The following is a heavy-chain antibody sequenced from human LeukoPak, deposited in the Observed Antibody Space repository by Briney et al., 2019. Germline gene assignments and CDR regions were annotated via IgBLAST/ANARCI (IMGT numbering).Heavy chain of an antibody. CDR1: EFTFSSYA. CDR3: AKGLWGSGSYAWFDP. Sequence: GGSLRLSCAASEFTFSSYAMSWVRQAPGKGLEWVSAISGSGGSTYFADSVKGRFTISRDNSKNTLYLRMNSLRAEDTAVYHCAKGLWGSGSYAWFDPWGQGTLVTVSS. V-gene: IGHV3-23*01. D-gene: IGHD3-10*01. CDR2: ISGSGGST. J-gene: IGHJ5*02.